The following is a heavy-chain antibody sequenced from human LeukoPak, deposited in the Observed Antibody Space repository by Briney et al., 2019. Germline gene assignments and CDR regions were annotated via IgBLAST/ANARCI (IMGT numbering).Heavy chain of an antibody. CDR2: NNPSSGTT. V-gene: IGHV1-46*01. J-gene: IGHJ4*02. Sequence: GASVKVSCKASGYTFTSYYMHWVRQAPGQGLEWMGINNPSSGTTSYAQKFQGRVTMTRVTSTSTVYMELSSLTSEDTAVYFCARDRGLLYGSSGCLDYWGQGTLVTVSS. CDR1: GYTFTSYY. D-gene: IGHD6-19*01. CDR3: ARDRGLLYGSSGCLDY.